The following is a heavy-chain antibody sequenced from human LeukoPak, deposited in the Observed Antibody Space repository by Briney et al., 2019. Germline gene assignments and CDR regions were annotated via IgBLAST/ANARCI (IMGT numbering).Heavy chain of an antibody. D-gene: IGHD3-10*01. CDR3: ARSGYYYYYMDV. CDR1: GGSISSSSYY. V-gene: IGHV4-39*01. J-gene: IGHJ6*03. Sequence: PSETLSLTCTVSGGSISSSSYYWVWIRQPPGKGLEWIGNIYYSGSTYYNPSLKSRVTISVDTSKNQFSLKLSSVTAADTAVYYCARSGYYYYYMDVWGKGTTVTVSS. CDR2: IYYSGST.